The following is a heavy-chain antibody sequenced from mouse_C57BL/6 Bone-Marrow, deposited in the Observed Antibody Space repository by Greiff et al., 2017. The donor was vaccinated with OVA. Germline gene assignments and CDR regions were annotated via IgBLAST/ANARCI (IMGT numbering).Heavy chain of an antibody. CDR2: IYPGNSDT. J-gene: IGHJ2*01. V-gene: IGHV1-5*01. CDR3: TRGYGNSCYFDY. D-gene: IGHD2-10*02. CDR1: GYTFTSYW. Sequence: VQLQQSGTVLARPGASVKMSCKTSGYTFTSYWMHWVKQRPGQGLEWIGAIYPGNSDTSYNQKFKGKATLTAVTSAGPAYMELSSLTNEDSAVYYCTRGYGNSCYFDYWDQGTALTVSS.